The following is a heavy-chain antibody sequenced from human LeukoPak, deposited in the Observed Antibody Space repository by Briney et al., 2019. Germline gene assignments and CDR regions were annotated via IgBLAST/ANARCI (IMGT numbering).Heavy chain of an antibody. CDR3: ARGGTFYYGSESYYNVSGYFDY. Sequence: GGSLRLSCAASGFTFSSYGMHWVRQAPGGGLEWGVVIWYDGSNKYYADSVKGRFTIDRDNSKNTLSLQMNSLRPEDTAGYYCARGGTFYYGSESYYNVSGYFDYWGQGTLVTVFS. J-gene: IGHJ4*02. CDR2: IWYDGSNK. CDR1: GFTFSSYG. V-gene: IGHV3-33*01. D-gene: IGHD3-10*01.